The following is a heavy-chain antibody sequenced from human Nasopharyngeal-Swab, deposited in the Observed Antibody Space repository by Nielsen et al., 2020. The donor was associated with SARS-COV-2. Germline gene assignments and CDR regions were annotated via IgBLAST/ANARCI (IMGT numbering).Heavy chain of an antibody. CDR2: ISVSGGST. D-gene: IGHD1-14*01. CDR3: ARDATGLDY. J-gene: IGHJ4*02. Sequence: GGSLRLSCAASGFTFSSYAMIWVRQAPGKGLEWVSGISVSGGSTYYADSVKGRFTISRDNSKNTLYLQMNSLRAEDTAVYHCARDATGLDYWGQGTLVTVSS. V-gene: IGHV3-23*01. CDR1: GFTFSSYA.